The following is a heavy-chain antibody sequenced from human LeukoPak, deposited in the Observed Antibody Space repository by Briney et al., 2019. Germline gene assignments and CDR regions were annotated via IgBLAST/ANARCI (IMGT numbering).Heavy chain of an antibody. D-gene: IGHD3-22*01. J-gene: IGHJ3*02. CDR1: GGSISSYY. Sequence: PSETLSRTCTVSGGSISSYYWSWIRQPAGKGLEWIGRIYTSGSTNYNPSLKSRVTMSVYTSKNQFSLKLSSVTAADTAVYYCARVTYYYDSSGYYLDAFDIWGQGTMVTVSS. CDR3: ARVTYYYDSSGYYLDAFDI. V-gene: IGHV4-4*07. CDR2: IYTSGST.